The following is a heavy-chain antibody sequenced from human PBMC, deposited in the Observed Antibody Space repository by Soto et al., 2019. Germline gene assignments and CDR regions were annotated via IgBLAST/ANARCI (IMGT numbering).Heavy chain of an antibody. D-gene: IGHD4-17*01. CDR2: GAGVNGDT. CDR3: ARGIRWSGAGVYGMNYFDS. Sequence: QVQLVQSGAEVKSPGASVKVSCKASGYDFIGHSMHWVRQAPGLGPEWVGGGAGVNGDTTYVEAFQGRVTLPRDTSATAGYMELASIRSEDTAVYYCARGIRWSGAGVYGMNYFDSWGQGTLVNVSS. J-gene: IGHJ4*02. V-gene: IGHV1-3*01. CDR1: GYDFIGHS.